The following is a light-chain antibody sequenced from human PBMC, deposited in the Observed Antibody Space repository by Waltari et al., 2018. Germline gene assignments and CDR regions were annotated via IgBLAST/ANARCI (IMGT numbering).Light chain of an antibody. CDR3: CSYAGSYTWV. Sequence: QSALTQPRPLSESPGQSVAISCTGTSSDVGGYDSVSWYQQHPDNAPKLIIYDVTRRPSGVPDRVSGSKSGNTASLTISGLQAEDEADYYCCSYAGSYTWVFGGGTKLTVL. CDR1: SSDVGGYDS. CDR2: DVT. J-gene: IGLJ3*02. V-gene: IGLV2-11*01.